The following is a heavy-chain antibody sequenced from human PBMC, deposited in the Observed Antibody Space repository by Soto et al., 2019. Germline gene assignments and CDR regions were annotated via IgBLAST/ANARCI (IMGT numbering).Heavy chain of an antibody. Sequence: PSETLSLTCIVSGGSISSGDYYWSWIRQTPGKGLEWIGHIYYSGSTYYNPSLKSRVSMSVDTSKNQFSLKLNSVTAADTAVYFCATHPGISSPFDYWGQGILVTVSS. CDR2: IYYSGST. CDR1: GGSISSGDYY. J-gene: IGHJ4*02. CDR3: ATHPGISSPFDY. V-gene: IGHV4-30-4*01. D-gene: IGHD6-13*01.